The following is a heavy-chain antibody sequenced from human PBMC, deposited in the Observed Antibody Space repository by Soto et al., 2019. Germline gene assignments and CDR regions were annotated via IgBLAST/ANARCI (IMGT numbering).Heavy chain of an antibody. D-gene: IGHD6-6*01. CDR2: INPNGGST. Sequence: QVQLVQPGAEVKKPGASVKFSCKASGYIFTNFYIHWVRQAPGQGLEWIGIINPNGGSTKYAQNFQGRVTMTRDTSTSTVYMDLSSLRSEDTAGYYCTRGLASGDYWGQGTLITVSS. V-gene: IGHV1-46*03. CDR3: TRGLASGDY. J-gene: IGHJ4*02. CDR1: GYIFTNFY.